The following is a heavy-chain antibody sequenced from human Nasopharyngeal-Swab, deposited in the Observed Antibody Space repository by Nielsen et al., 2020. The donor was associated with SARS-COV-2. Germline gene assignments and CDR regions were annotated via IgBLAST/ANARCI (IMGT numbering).Heavy chain of an antibody. CDR1: GFTFSSYA. CDR2: ISGSGGST. D-gene: IGHD3-22*01. CDR3: ATSYYYDSSGPMGVLDY. J-gene: IGHJ4*02. Sequence: GGSLRLSCAASGFTFSSYAMSWVRQAPGKGLEWVSAISGSGGSTYYADSVKGRFTISRDNSKNTLYLRMNSLRAEDTAVYYCATSYYYDSSGPMGVLDYWGQGTLVTVSS. V-gene: IGHV3-23*01.